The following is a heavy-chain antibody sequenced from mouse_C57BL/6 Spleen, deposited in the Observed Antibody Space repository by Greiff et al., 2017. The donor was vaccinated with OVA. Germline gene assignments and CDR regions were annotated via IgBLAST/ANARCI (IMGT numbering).Heavy chain of an antibody. Sequence: QVQLKASGAELVRPGASVKLSCKASGYTFTDYYINWVKQRPGQGLEWIARIYPGSGNTYYNEQFKGQATLTAEKSSSTAYMQLSSLTSEDSAVYFCAIYPYQGPHYFDYWGQGTTLTVSS. V-gene: IGHV1-76*01. CDR2: IYPGSGNT. J-gene: IGHJ2*01. CDR3: AIYPYQGPHYFDY. D-gene: IGHD1-3*01. CDR1: GYTFTDYY.